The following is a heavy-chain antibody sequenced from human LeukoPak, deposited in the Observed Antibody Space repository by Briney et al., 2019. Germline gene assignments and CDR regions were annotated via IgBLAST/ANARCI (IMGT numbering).Heavy chain of an antibody. J-gene: IGHJ4*02. CDR2: IYYSGST. D-gene: IGHD2-15*01. CDR1: GGSISSGGYY. V-gene: IGHV4-31*03. Sequence: SETLSLTCTVSGGSISSGGYYRSWIRQHPGKGLEWIGYIYYSGSTYYNPHLKSRVTISVDTSKNQFSLKLSSVTAADTAVYYCASGDCSGGSCYGYWGQGTLVTVSS. CDR3: ASGDCSGGSCYGY.